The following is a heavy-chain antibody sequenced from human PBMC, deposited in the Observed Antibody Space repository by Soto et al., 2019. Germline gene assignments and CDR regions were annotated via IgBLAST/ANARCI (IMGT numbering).Heavy chain of an antibody. J-gene: IGHJ6*02. CDR3: ARPGGPESSSWQNWNDEPYYYYGMDV. D-gene: IGHD1-1*01. CDR1: GGSISSSSYY. V-gene: IGHV4-39*01. Sequence: SETLSLTCTVSGGSISSSSYYWGWIRQPPGKGLEWIGSIYYSGSTYYNPSLKSRVTISVDTSKNQFSLKLSSVTAADTAVYYCARPGGPESSSWQNWNDEPYYYYGMDVWGQGTTVTVSS. CDR2: IYYSGST.